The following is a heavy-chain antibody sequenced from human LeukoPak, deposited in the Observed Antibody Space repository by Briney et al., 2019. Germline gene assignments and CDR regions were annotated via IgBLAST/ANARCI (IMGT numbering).Heavy chain of an antibody. Sequence: PSETLSLTCTVSGGSISSYYWSWVRQPPGKGLEWIGYIFYTGSTKYGPSLNSRVTISLDTSKNQFSLKLSSVTAADTAVYYCARQPAGYYGKTGYYPYYFDYWGRGTLVTVSS. D-gene: IGHD3-22*01. J-gene: IGHJ4*02. CDR1: GGSISSYY. CDR3: ARQPAGYYGKTGYYPYYFDY. V-gene: IGHV4-59*08. CDR2: IFYTGST.